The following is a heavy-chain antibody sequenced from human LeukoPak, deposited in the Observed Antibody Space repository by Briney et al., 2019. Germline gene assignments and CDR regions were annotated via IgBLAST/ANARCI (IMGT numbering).Heavy chain of an antibody. J-gene: IGHJ5*02. V-gene: IGHV1-69*04. D-gene: IGHD2-2*02. Sequence: ASVKVSCKASGGTFSRYSISWVRQAPGQGLEWMGRIIPIVGIANYAQKFQGRVTITADKSTSTAYMEPSSLRSEDTAVYYCAREGRWDCSSTSCYSWFDPWGQGTLVTVSS. CDR1: GGTFSRYS. CDR3: AREGRWDCSSTSCYSWFDP. CDR2: IIPIVGIA.